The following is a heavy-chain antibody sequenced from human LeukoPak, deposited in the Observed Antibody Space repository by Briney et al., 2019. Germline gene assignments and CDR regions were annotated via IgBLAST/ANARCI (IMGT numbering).Heavy chain of an antibody. Sequence: SETLSLTCTVSGGSICSYYWSWIRQPPGKGLEWIGYIYYSGSTNYNPSLKSRVTISVDTSKNQFSLKLSSVTAADTAVYYCAKDGYWGQGTLVTVSS. CDR2: IYYSGST. CDR1: GGSICSYY. V-gene: IGHV4-59*08. CDR3: AKDGY. J-gene: IGHJ4*02.